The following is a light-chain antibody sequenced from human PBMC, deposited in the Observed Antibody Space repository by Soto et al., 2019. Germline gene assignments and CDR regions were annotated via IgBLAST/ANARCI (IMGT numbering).Light chain of an antibody. CDR2: EAS. Sequence: DIQMTQSPSTLSASVGDRVTITCRASQSISDSLAWYQQKPGKAPKLLIYEASNLKSGVPSRFSGSGSGTEYTLTISSLQPDDFASYSCQQYNGYWTFGQGTKVEIK. CDR1: QSISDS. CDR3: QQYNGYWT. J-gene: IGKJ1*01. V-gene: IGKV1-5*03.